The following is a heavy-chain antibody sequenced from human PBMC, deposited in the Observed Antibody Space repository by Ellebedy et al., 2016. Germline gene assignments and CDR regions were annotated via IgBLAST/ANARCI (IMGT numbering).Heavy chain of an antibody. CDR2: IYSGGGT. Sequence: GESLKISCAAFGFSVSNNYVSWVRQAPGKGLEWVSTIYSGGGTSYADSVKGRFTISRDNSKNTLCLQMNSLRAEDTAVYYCAVRLRGRPTWGQGILVTVSS. J-gene: IGHJ4*02. V-gene: IGHV3-53*01. CDR3: AVRLRGRPT. CDR1: GFSVSNNY. D-gene: IGHD4-17*01.